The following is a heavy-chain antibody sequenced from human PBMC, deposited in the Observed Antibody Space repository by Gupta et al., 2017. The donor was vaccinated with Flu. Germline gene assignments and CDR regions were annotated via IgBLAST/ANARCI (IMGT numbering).Heavy chain of an antibody. V-gene: IGHV3-33*01. CDR1: GFPFSSYG. J-gene: IGHJ4*02. CDR3: ARDSALRKQLADHYFDY. CDR2: IWYDGSNK. Sequence: QVQLVESGGGVVQPGRSLRLSCAASGFPFSSYGMPWVRQAPGKGLEWVAVIWYDGSNKYYADSVKGRFTISRDNSKNTLYLQMNSLRAEDTAVYYCARDSALRKQLADHYFDYWGQGTLVTVSS. D-gene: IGHD6-13*01.